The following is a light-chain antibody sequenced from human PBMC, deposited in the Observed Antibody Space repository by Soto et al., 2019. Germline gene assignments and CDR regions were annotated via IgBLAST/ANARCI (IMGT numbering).Light chain of an antibody. CDR2: DAS. V-gene: IGKV3-11*01. CDR1: QSVSSY. CDR3: QQRSNWPRGT. J-gene: IGKJ2*01. Sequence: EIVLTQSPATLSLSPGERATLSCRASQSVSSYLAWYQQKPGQAPRLLIYDASNRATGIPARFSGSGSGTDFTLPISSLEPEDFAVYYCQQRSNWPRGTFGQGTKQEIK.